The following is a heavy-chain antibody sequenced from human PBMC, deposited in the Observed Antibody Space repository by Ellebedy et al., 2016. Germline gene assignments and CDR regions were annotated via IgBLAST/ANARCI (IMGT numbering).Heavy chain of an antibody. Sequence: GGSLRLSCVASGLTFSNCAMNWVRHAPGKGLEWVSSISAGGVNTYYADSVKGRFPISRDNSKNTLYLQINILGAEDTAVYYCASRGVTWSAFDPWGQGTLVAVTS. D-gene: IGHD3-3*01. J-gene: IGHJ5*02. CDR3: ASRGVTWSAFDP. CDR2: ISAGGVNT. V-gene: IGHV3-23*01. CDR1: GLTFSNCA.